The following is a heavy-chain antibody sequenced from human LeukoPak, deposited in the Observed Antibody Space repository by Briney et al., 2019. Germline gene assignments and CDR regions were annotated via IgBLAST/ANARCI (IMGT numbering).Heavy chain of an antibody. J-gene: IGHJ4*02. V-gene: IGHV5-51*01. CDR2: IYPGDSDT. CDR1: GYSFTSHW. D-gene: IGHD3-22*01. Sequence: GESLKISCKGSGYSFTSHWIGWVRQMPGKGLEWMGIIYPGDSDTRYSPSFQGQVTISADKSISTAFLQWSSLQASDTAMYCCARTVDSSGPYFDSWGQGTLVTVSS. CDR3: ARTVDSSGPYFDS.